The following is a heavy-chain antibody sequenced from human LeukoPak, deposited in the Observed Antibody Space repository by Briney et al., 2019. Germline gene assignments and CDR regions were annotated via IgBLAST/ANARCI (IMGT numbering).Heavy chain of an antibody. CDR1: GGTFSSYA. CDR3: ARDPYSSSWYYGLGD. J-gene: IGHJ4*02. Sequence: ASVKVSCKASGGTFSSYAISWVRQAPGQGLEWMGWISAYNGNTNYAQKLQGRVTMTTDTSTSTAYMELRSLRSDDTAVYYCARDPYSSSWYYGLGDWGQGTLVTVSS. D-gene: IGHD6-13*01. CDR2: ISAYNGNT. V-gene: IGHV1-18*01.